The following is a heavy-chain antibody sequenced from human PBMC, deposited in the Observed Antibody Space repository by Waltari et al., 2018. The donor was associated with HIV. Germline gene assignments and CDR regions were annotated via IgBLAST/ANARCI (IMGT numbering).Heavy chain of an antibody. J-gene: IGHJ6*02. CDR1: GGPSKTYY. CDR3: ARGLWKKVETMMGLYTYYYDVMDV. Sequence: QGQLQQWGAGLLKHSETLSLTRAVPGGPSKTYYRTRISQSPGGGLEWIVDINPNRDTKIHPSLKSRVRLSVDKSKNQFSLSVSSVTGADAGLYYCARGLWKKVETMMGLYTYYYDVMDVWGQGTTV. D-gene: IGHD3-22*01. V-gene: IGHV4-34*02. CDR2: INPNRDT.